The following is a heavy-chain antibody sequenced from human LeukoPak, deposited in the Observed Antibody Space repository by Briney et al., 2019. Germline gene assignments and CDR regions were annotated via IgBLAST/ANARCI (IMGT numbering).Heavy chain of an antibody. Sequence: PGGSLRLSCAASGFTFSSNGMHWVRQAPGKGLEWVAVIWYDGSNKHYVDSVKGRFTISRDNSKNTLYLQMNSLRAEDTAVYHCAKGGESDYGDHFDYWGQGTLVTVSS. V-gene: IGHV3-33*06. CDR3: AKGGESDYGDHFDY. CDR2: IWYDGSNK. J-gene: IGHJ4*02. D-gene: IGHD4-17*01. CDR1: GFTFSSNG.